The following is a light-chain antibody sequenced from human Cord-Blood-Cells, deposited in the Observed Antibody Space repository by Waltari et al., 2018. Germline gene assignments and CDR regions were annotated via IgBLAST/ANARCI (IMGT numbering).Light chain of an antibody. CDR1: QSVSSN. Sequence: EIVMTQSPATLSVSPGERATLSCMASQSVSSNLAWYQHKPGQAPRLLLYGASTRATGIPARFSGSGSGTEFTLTISSLQSEDFAVYYCQQYKNWPPLTFGGGTKVEIK. CDR3: QQYKNWPPLT. J-gene: IGKJ4*02. CDR2: GAS. V-gene: IGKV3-15*01.